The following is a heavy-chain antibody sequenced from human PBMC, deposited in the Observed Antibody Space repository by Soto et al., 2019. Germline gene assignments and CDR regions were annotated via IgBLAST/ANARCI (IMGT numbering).Heavy chain of an antibody. D-gene: IGHD4-17*01. CDR1: GGSISGGGYY. Sequence: QVQLQESGPGLVKPSETLSLTCTVSGGSISGGGYYWSWIRQPPGKGLEWIGYTYDSGSTYYNPSLKSRISISIVTSKNQFSLMLTSVTAADTAVYYCAREISPLTTDLYFELWGRCTLGTVSS. CDR3: AREISPLTTDLYFEL. CDR2: TYDSGST. J-gene: IGHJ2*01. V-gene: IGHV4-30-4*01.